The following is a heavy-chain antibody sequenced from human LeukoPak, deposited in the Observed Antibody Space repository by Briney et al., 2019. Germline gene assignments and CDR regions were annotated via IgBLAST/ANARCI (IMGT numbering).Heavy chain of an antibody. D-gene: IGHD2-15*01. CDR3: ASSGRIGTFFY. V-gene: IGHV3-30*04. Sequence: AGRSLRLSCAASGFTFNSYAIHWVRQAPGKGLEWVAVISYDGSKKFYAHSVKGRFTISRDNSKNTLYLHMNSLRAEDTAVYYCASSGRIGTFFYWGQGTLVTVSS. CDR1: GFTFNSYA. J-gene: IGHJ4*02. CDR2: ISYDGSKK.